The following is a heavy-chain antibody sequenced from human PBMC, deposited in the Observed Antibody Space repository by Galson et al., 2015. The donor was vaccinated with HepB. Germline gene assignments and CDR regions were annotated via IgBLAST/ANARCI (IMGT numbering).Heavy chain of an antibody. CDR2: ISSSSSYI. CDR1: GFTFSSYS. Sequence: SLRLSCAASGFTFSSYSMNWVRQAPGKGLEWVSSISSSSSYIYYADSVKGRFTISRDNAKNSLYLQMNSLRAEDTAVYYCAREPHDFGVVITLYYYYGMDVWGQGTTVTVSS. CDR3: AREPHDFGVVITLYYYYGMDV. D-gene: IGHD3-3*01. V-gene: IGHV3-21*01. J-gene: IGHJ6*02.